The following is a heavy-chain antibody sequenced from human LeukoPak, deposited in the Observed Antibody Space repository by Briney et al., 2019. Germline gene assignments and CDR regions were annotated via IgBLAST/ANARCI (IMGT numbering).Heavy chain of an antibody. J-gene: IGHJ6*03. CDR3: ARHGDYYYYTDV. V-gene: IGHV5-51*01. CDR2: IYPGDSTT. CDR1: GYIFTRYW. D-gene: IGHD2-15*01. Sequence: GESLKISCKASGYIFTRYWIGWVRQMPGKGLEWMGIIYPGDSTTKYSPSFEGQVTISVDKSISTAYLQWSSLKASDTAMYYCARHGDYYYYTDVWGKGTTASVSS.